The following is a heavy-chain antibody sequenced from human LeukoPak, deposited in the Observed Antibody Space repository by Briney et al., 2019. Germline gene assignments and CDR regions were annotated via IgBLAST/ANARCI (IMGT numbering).Heavy chain of an antibody. CDR3: AREHWDPYG. J-gene: IGHJ4*02. CDR1: GFPFSSYW. V-gene: IGHV3-7*01. Sequence: GGSGRLSCAASGFPFSSYWMTWVRQAPGKGLEWVANINQDGSEKHYVDSVKGRFTISRDNAKNSLYLQMNSLRAEDTAVYCCAREHWDPYGWGRGTLVTVSS. D-gene: IGHD7-27*01. CDR2: INQDGSEK.